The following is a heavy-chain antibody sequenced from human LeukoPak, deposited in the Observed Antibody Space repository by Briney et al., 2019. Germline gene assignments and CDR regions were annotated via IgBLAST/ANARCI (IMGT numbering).Heavy chain of an antibody. Sequence: GGSLRLSCAASGFTFSSYWMHWVRQAPGKGLVWVSGINTDGSSTSYADSVEGRFTISRDNAKNTLYLQMNSLRAEDTAVYYCYGANAEHWGQGTLVTVSS. CDR1: GFTFSSYW. D-gene: IGHD4-23*01. V-gene: IGHV3-74*01. CDR2: INTDGSST. J-gene: IGHJ1*01. CDR3: YGANAEH.